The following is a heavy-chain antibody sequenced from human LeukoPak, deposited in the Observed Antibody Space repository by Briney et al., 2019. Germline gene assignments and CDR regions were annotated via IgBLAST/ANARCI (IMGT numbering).Heavy chain of an antibody. D-gene: IGHD3-10*01. Sequence: GGSLTLSCAPSGFTFDDDAMNWVRHAPGEGLEWVSAISGSGGSTYYADSVKGRFTISRENTKNTLYLQMNNLRAEDTAVYYCAKTRGSGPLDYWGQGTLVTVSS. CDR1: GFTFDDDA. J-gene: IGHJ4*02. CDR3: AKTRGSGPLDY. CDR2: ISGSGGST. V-gene: IGHV3-23*01.